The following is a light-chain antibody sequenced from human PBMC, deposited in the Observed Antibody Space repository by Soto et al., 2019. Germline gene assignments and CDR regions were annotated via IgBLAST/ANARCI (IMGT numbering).Light chain of an antibody. CDR1: QDISTL. Sequence: DIQMTQSPSSVSASIGDTVTITCRASQDISTLLAWYQQKPGKAPKLLIYGASTLESGVPSRFRGRGSGTDFTLTISSLQPEDCATYFCQQADSFPLTFGGGTKVEIK. CDR2: GAS. CDR3: QQADSFPLT. V-gene: IGKV1D-12*01. J-gene: IGKJ4*01.